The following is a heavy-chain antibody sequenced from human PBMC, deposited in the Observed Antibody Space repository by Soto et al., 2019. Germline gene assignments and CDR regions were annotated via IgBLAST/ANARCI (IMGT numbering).Heavy chain of an antibody. Sequence: QLQLQESGXGLXXXSXXXSLTXXXSXGXXXXXXXYWGWIRQPPGKGLEWIGSIYYSGSTYYNPSLKSRVTISVDTSKNQFSLKLSSVTAADTAVYYCASQTGLLWFGEFGYWGQGTLVTVSS. V-gene: IGHV4-39*01. D-gene: IGHD3-10*01. J-gene: IGHJ4*02. CDR3: ASQTGLLWFGEFGY. CDR2: IYYSGST. CDR1: XGXXXXXXXY.